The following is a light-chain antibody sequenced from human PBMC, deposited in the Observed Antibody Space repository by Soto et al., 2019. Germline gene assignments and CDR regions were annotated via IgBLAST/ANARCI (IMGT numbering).Light chain of an antibody. CDR3: QQAATFPLI. CDR2: AAS. V-gene: IGKV1-12*01. CDR1: QGITSW. J-gene: IGKJ4*01. Sequence: DIQMTQSPSSVSAFVGDSVTITCRASQGITSWLAWYQQQPGKAPELLIYAASSLQSGVPSRFSGSGSGTDFTLTISSLQPEDSATYYCQQAATFPLIFGGGTKVEIK.